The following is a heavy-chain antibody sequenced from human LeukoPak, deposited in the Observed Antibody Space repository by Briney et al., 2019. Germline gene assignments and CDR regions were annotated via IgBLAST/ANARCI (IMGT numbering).Heavy chain of an antibody. Sequence: GGSLRLSCAASGFSFSDYYMSWIRQAPGKGLEWVSYISRGGDTAYYADYVKGRFSISRDNANNLVYLQMNSLRAEDTAVYYCARADYSYGYWGQGTLVTVSP. J-gene: IGHJ4*02. CDR2: ISRGGDTA. CDR1: GFSFSDYY. CDR3: ARADYSYGY. V-gene: IGHV3-11*01. D-gene: IGHD5-18*01.